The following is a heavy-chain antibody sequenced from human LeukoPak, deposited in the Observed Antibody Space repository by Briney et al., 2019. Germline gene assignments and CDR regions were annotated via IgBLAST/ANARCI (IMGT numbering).Heavy chain of an antibody. CDR1: GFTFSDYY. CDR2: ISSSGTTI. D-gene: IGHD2/OR15-2a*01. Sequence: PGGSLRLSCAASGFTFSDYYMSWIRQAPGKGLEWVSYISSSGTTINYTDSVKDRFTISRDNAKNSLYLQMNSLRAEDTAVYYCAKGHTFTAPWGQGTLVTVSS. V-gene: IGHV3-11*01. CDR3: AKGHTFTAP. J-gene: IGHJ4*02.